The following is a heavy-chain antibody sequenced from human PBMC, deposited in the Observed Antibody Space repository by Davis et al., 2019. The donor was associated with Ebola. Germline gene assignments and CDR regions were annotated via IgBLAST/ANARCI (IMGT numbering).Heavy chain of an antibody. D-gene: IGHD1-26*01. CDR3: ARGLPSLYSGSYFIY. J-gene: IGHJ4*02. V-gene: IGHV4-34*01. Sequence: SETLSLTCAVYGGSFSGYYWSWIRQPPGKGLEWIGEINHSGSTNYKPSLKSRVTISVDTSKNQFSLKLSSVTAADTAVYYCARGLPSLYSGSYFIYWGQGTLVTVSS. CDR1: GGSFSGYY. CDR2: INHSGST.